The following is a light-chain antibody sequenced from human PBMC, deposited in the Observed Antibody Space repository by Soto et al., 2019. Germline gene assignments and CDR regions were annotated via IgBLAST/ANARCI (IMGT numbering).Light chain of an antibody. CDR3: QQYDSSPRT. V-gene: IGKV3-20*01. Sequence: ETVMTQFPATLAVSPGERATLSCRASQSVSSNIAWYQQRPGQAPRLLISGASSRAADIPDRFSGSGSGTDFTLTINRLEPEDFAVYYCQQYDSSPRTFGQGTKVE. CDR2: GAS. J-gene: IGKJ1*01. CDR1: QSVSSN.